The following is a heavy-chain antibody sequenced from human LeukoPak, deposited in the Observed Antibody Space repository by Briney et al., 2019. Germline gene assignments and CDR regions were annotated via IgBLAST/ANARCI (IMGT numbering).Heavy chain of an antibody. Sequence: GGSLRLSCAAPGFTFSSYEMNWVRQAPGKWLEWVSYISSSGSTMYYADSVKGRFTISRDNAKNSLSLQMNSLRAEDTAVYYCARSPAGANYYLDVWGKGTTVTISS. CDR1: GFTFSSYE. CDR3: ARSPAGANYYLDV. D-gene: IGHD1-14*01. V-gene: IGHV3-48*03. J-gene: IGHJ6*03. CDR2: ISSSGSTM.